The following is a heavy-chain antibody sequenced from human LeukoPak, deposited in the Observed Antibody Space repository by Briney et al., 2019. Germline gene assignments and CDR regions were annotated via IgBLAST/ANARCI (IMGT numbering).Heavy chain of an antibody. V-gene: IGHV3-21*01. CDR3: ARGGMIVVKDAFDI. CDR2: ISSSSSYI. CDR1: GFTISSYA. J-gene: IGHJ3*02. D-gene: IGHD3-22*01. Sequence: PGGSLRLSCAASGFTISSYAMSWVRQAPGKGLEWVSSISSSSSYIYYADSVKGRFTISRDNAKNSLYLQMNSLRAEDTAVYYCARGGMIVVKDAFDIWGQGTMVTVSS.